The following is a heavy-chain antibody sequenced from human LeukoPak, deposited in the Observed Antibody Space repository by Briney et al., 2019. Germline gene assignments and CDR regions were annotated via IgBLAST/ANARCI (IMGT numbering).Heavy chain of an antibody. Sequence: PGGSLRLSCAASGFTFCSYAMSWVRQAPGKGLEWVSAISGSGGSTYYADSVKGRFTISRDNSKNTLYLQMNSLRAEDTAVYYCAKDARPIAAAGRAHFDPWGQGTLVTVSS. CDR2: ISGSGGST. CDR1: GFTFCSYA. D-gene: IGHD6-13*01. V-gene: IGHV3-23*01. J-gene: IGHJ5*02. CDR3: AKDARPIAAAGRAHFDP.